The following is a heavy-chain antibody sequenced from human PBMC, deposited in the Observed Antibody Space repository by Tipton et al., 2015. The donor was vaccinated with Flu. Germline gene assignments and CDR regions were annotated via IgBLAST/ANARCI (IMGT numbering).Heavy chain of an antibody. CDR2: INPDDSET. D-gene: IGHD6-13*01. J-gene: IGHJ4*01. V-gene: IGHV5-51*01. CDR3: ARPRLESSSWPIDY. CDR1: GYAFSTYW. Sequence: MQLVQSGAEVKKPGESLKISCKTSGYAFSTYWIGWVRQMSGKGLEWMGIINPDDSETRYSPSFHGQVTISVDRSIRTAYLQWSSLKASDTAIYYCARPRLESSSWPIDYWGRGTLVTVSS.